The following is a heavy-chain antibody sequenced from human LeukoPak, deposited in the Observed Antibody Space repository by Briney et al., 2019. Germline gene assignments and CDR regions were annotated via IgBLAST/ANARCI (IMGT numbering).Heavy chain of an antibody. CDR3: ARERASNNYNNWLDP. CDR2: INHSGSA. V-gene: IGHV4-34*01. CDR1: GGSFSDYY. D-gene: IGHD4-11*01. J-gene: IGHJ5*02. Sequence: PSETLPLTCAVYGGSFSDYYWTWIRQPPGKGLEWIGDINHSGSANYNPSLKSRVTISVDRSRNQFYLRLSPVTVADTALYYCARERASNNYNNWLDPWGQGTLVTVSS.